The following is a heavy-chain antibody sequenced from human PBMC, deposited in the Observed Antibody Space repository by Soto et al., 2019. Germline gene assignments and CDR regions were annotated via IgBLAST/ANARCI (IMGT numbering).Heavy chain of an antibody. CDR1: GFTFSSYW. D-gene: IGHD5-12*01. CDR3: AKGYSGYDYAN. J-gene: IGHJ4*02. CDR2: INSDGRST. V-gene: IGHV3-74*01. Sequence: GGSLRLSCAASGFTFSSYWMHWVRQAPGKGLVWVSRINSDGRSTTYADSVKGRFTISRDNAKNTLYLQMNSLSAEDTAVYFCAKGYSGYDYANWGQGSLVTVSS.